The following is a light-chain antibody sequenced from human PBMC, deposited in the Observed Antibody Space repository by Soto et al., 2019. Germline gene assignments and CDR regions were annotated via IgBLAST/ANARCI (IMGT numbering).Light chain of an antibody. Sequence: DIQMTQSPSTLSASVGDRVTITCRASQSISSWLAWYQQKPGKAPKLLIYKASSLESGVPSRFSGSGSGTEFTLTTSSLQPDDFATYYCQQRTFGQGTKVDIK. V-gene: IGKV1-5*03. J-gene: IGKJ1*01. CDR2: KAS. CDR1: QSISSW. CDR3: QQRT.